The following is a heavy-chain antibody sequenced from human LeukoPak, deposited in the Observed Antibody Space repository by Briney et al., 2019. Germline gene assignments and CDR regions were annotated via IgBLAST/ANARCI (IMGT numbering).Heavy chain of an antibody. Sequence: GGSLRLSCAASGFTFSSYSMNWVRQAPGKGLEWVSSISSSSSYIYYADSVKGRFTISRDNAKNSLYLQMNSLRAEDTAVYYCARDYGSGGYESAFDIWGQGTMVTVSS. CDR3: ARDYGSGGYESAFDI. D-gene: IGHD3-10*01. J-gene: IGHJ3*02. V-gene: IGHV3-21*01. CDR2: ISSSSSYI. CDR1: GFTFSSYS.